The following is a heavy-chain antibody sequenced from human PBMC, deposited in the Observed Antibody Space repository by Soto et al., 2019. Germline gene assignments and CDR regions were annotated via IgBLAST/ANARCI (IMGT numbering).Heavy chain of an antibody. CDR3: EGSWT. D-gene: IGHD5-12*01. V-gene: IGHV3-23*01. CDR2: IGASGDRT. J-gene: IGHJ3*01. Sequence: EVQLLVSGGGSAQPGGSLRLSCEVSGFTLTNYATSWVRQTPGKGLEWVSQIGASGDRTYYADSVKGRFTISKDFSKNTLFLQMNSLRGEDSAVYYCEGSWTWGQGTMVTVSS. CDR1: GFTLTNYA.